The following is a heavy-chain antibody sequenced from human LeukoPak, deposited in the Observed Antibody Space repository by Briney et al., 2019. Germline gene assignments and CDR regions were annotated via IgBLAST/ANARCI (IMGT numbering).Heavy chain of an antibody. V-gene: IGHV4-34*01. J-gene: IGHJ4*02. CDR1: GGSFSGYY. D-gene: IGHD6-13*01. CDR3: ARGGGSSSWSFDH. CDR2: INHSGNT. Sequence: SETLSLTCAVYGGSFSGYYWSWIRQAPGKGLEWIGEINHSGNTNYNPSLKSRVTISVDTSKNQFSLKLSSVTAADTAVYYCARGGGSSSWSFDHWGQGTLVTVSS.